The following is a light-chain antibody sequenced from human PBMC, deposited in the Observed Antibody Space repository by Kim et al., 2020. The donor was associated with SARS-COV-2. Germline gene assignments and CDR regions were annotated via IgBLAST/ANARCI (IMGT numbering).Light chain of an antibody. J-gene: IGKJ5*01. Sequence: GDSATITCRASQSISTHVHWYQQKPGKAPKLLIYAASTLQDGVPSRFIGGGSGTDFTLTISSLQPEDFATYYCQQTYSSLHITF. CDR1: QSISTH. CDR3: QQTYSSLHIT. V-gene: IGKV1-39*01. CDR2: AAS.